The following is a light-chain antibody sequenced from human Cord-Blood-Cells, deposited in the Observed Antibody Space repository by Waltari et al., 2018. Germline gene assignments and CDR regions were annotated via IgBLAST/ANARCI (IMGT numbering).Light chain of an antibody. J-gene: IGLJ1*01. CDR2: DDS. CDR3: QVWDSSSDHYV. V-gene: IGLV3-21*02. Sequence: SYVLTQPPSVSVAPGQTARITCGGNNIGSKSVHWYQQKPGQAPVLVVYDDSDRPSGNPERFCGSNSGNTATLTISRVEAGDEADYYCQVWDSSSDHYVFGTGTNVTVL. CDR1: NIGSKS.